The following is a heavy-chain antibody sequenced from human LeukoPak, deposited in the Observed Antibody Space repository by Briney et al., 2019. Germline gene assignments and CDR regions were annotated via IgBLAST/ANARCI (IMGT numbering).Heavy chain of an antibody. Sequence: SETLSLTCTVSGGSTTSHNWNWLRQPPGKGLEWIGDIYNSGSPNYNPSLKSRVTISVDTSKNQFSLKLSSVTAADTAVYYCARVDRSGYYTFFDYWGQGTLVTVSS. V-gene: IGHV4-59*11. CDR2: IYNSGSP. D-gene: IGHD3-22*01. CDR3: ARVDRSGYYTFFDY. CDR1: GGSTTSHN. J-gene: IGHJ4*02.